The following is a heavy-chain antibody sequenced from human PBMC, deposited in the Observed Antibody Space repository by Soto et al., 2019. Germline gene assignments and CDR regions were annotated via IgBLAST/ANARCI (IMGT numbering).Heavy chain of an antibody. J-gene: IGHJ5*02. D-gene: IGHD3-9*01. CDR3: AMGRYFDWSPSGWFDP. V-gene: IGHV3-23*01. Sequence: EVQLLESGGGLVQPGGSLRLSCAASGFTFSSYAMSWVRQAPGKGLVWVSAISGSGGSTYYADSVKGRFTISRDNSKNTLYLPMNSLRAEDTAVYYCAMGRYFDWSPSGWFDPWGQGTLVTVSS. CDR2: ISGSGGST. CDR1: GFTFSSYA.